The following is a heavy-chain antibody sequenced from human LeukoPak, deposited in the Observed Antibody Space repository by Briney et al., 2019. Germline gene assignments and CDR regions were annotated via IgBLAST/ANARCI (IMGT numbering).Heavy chain of an antibody. CDR1: GYSFTSYW. D-gene: IGHD1-7*01. CDR2: IYPGDSDT. CDR3: ARRTTGTTGNPWFDP. Sequence: GESLKISCKGSGYSFTSYWIGWVRQMPGKGLEWMGIIYPGDSDTRYSPSFQGQVTISADKSITTAYLQWNSLKASDTAIYYCARRTTGTTGNPWFDPWGQGTLVTVSS. J-gene: IGHJ5*02. V-gene: IGHV5-51*01.